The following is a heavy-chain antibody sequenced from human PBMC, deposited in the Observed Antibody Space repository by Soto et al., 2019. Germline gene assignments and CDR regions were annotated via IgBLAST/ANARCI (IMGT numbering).Heavy chain of an antibody. D-gene: IGHD4-17*01. CDR3: GSASTPTEY. J-gene: IGHJ4*02. Sequence: PGGSLRLSCAASGAPLNNLAMVWVRQTPAKRLEWVAIISGDGTTTVYLGSVKGRFSISRDNSRNMLFLQMNSLRADDTAMYYCGSASTPTEYWGQGTQVTVSS. CDR1: GAPLNNLA. V-gene: IGHV3-23*01. CDR2: ISGDGTTT.